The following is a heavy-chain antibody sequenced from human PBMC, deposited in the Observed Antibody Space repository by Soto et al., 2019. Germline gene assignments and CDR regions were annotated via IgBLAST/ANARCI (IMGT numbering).Heavy chain of an antibody. D-gene: IGHD3-9*01. CDR3: AKDGLRYFDWLLPSEDAFDI. CDR1: GFTFSSYA. V-gene: IGHV3-23*01. J-gene: IGHJ3*02. CDR2: ISGSGGST. Sequence: GSLRLSCAASGFTFSSYAMSWVRQAPGKGLEWVSAISGSGGSTYYADSVKGRFTISRDNSKNTLYLQMNSLRAEDTAVYYCAKDGLRYFDWLLPSEDAFDIWGQGTMVTVSS.